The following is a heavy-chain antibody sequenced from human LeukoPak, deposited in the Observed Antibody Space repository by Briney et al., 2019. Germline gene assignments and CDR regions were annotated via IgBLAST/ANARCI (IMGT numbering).Heavy chain of an antibody. D-gene: IGHD6-13*01. CDR3: AKDGMSMESSWFDY. CDR1: GFTFSRYG. J-gene: IGHJ4*02. Sequence: GRCLRLSCEASGFTFSRYGINSVRQAPDKGLEWVAFLRYDGSNKYYSESVKGRFTISKDSSKNTLHLQMNRLRVEDTAVYYCAKDGMSMESSWFDYWGQGTQVTVSS. V-gene: IGHV3-30*02. CDR2: LRYDGSNK.